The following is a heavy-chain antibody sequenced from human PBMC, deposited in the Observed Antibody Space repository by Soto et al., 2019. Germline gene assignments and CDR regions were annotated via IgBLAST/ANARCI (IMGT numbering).Heavy chain of an antibody. V-gene: IGHV3-7*03. J-gene: IGHJ4*02. Sequence: GSLRIAFEACGFSVSNYWMTGVRQAPGKGLEWVANIKQDGSEKYYVDSVKGRFTISRDNAKNSLYLQMNSLRAEDTAVYYCARGCSGGSCYSIWFDYWAQGTQVTVSS. CDR2: IKQDGSEK. D-gene: IGHD2-15*01. CDR3: ARGCSGGSCYSIWFDY. CDR1: GFSVSNYW.